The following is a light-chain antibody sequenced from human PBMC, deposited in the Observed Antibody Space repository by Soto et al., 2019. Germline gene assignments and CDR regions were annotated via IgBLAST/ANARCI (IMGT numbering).Light chain of an antibody. V-gene: IGKV3-20*01. CDR1: QSVSRNY. Sequence: EIVLTQSPGTLSLSPGERATLSCRASQSVSRNYLAWYQQRPGQAPRLLIYAVSSRATDIPGRFSGSGSGTDFTLTISRLEPEDFAVYYCQHYGTSPGTFGLGTKLDI. CDR2: AVS. CDR3: QHYGTSPGT. J-gene: IGKJ2*02.